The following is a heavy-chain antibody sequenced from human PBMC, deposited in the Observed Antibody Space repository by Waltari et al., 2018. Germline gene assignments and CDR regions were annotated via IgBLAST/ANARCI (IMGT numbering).Heavy chain of an antibody. V-gene: IGHV4-59*02. CDR2: IHYSGGT. Sequence: QEQLQESGPGLVKPSETLSLTCSVSGDSVRSYSSIWIRQPPGKGLEYIGYIHYSGGTDYNPSLQSRVSISRDTSKKQFSLKMTSVTAADTAVYYCMREYSTGYQDWGQGILVTVSS. CDR3: MREYSTGYQD. J-gene: IGHJ4*02. CDR1: GDSVRSYS. D-gene: IGHD2-2*01.